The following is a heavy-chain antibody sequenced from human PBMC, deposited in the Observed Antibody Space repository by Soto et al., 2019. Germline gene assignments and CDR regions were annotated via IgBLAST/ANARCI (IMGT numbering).Heavy chain of an antibody. CDR2: IIPIFGTA. J-gene: IGHJ3*02. D-gene: IGHD2-8*01. CDR1: GGTFSSYA. CDR3: ARDQVVLMVYATHDAFDI. Sequence: SVNVSCKASGGTFSSYAISWVRQAPGQGLEWMGGIIPIFGTANYAQKFQGRVTMTTDTSTSTAYMELRSLRSDDTAVYYCARDQVVLMVYATHDAFDIWGQGTMVTVSS. V-gene: IGHV1-69*05.